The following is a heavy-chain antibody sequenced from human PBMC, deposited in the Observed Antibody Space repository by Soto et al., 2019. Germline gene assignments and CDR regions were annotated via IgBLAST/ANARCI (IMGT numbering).Heavy chain of an antibody. J-gene: IGHJ5*02. CDR2: IYHSGST. Sequence: PSETLSLTCAVSGGSIRGGGYSWSWIRQPPGKGLEWIGYIYHSGSTYYNPSLKSRVTISVDRSKNQFSLKLSSVTAADTAVYYCARVPDRWGQGTLVTVSS. CDR1: GGSIRGGGYS. CDR3: ARVPDR. V-gene: IGHV4-30-2*01. D-gene: IGHD2-2*01.